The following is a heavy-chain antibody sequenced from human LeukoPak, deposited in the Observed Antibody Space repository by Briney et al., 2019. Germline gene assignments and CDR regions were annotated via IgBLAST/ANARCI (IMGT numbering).Heavy chain of an antibody. Sequence: GGSLRLSCAGCRFIVGDTHMAWVRQAPGKGLEWVSLVYSGITTHYADSVKGRFSISRDHSNNILYLQMNTLRAEDTTVFYCARLQGYSLGYQYFYYMDVWGTGTTVTVSS. CDR1: RFIVGDTH. V-gene: IGHV3-53*01. D-gene: IGHD5-18*01. J-gene: IGHJ6*03. CDR3: ARLQGYSLGYQYFYYMDV. CDR2: VYSGITT.